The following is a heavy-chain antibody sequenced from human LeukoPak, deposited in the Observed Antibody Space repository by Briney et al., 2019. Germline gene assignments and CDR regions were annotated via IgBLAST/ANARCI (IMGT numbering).Heavy chain of an antibody. V-gene: IGHV3-21*01. CDR2: ISSDSSYI. CDR3: AELGITMIGGV. CDR1: GFTFSDYT. Sequence: GGSLRLSCAASGFTFSDYTMTWVRQAPGKGLEWVASISSDSSYIDYADSVKGRFTISRDNAKNSLYLQMNSLRAEDTAVYYCAELGITMIGGVWGKGTTVTISS. J-gene: IGHJ6*04. D-gene: IGHD3-10*02.